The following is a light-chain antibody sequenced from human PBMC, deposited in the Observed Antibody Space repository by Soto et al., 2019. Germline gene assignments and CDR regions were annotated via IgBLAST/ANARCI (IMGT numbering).Light chain of an antibody. V-gene: IGLV1-51*01. Sequence: QSVLTQPPSVSAAPGQRVTISCSGSSSNIGESFVSWYQHLPGTAPKLLIYDSNRRSSGIPDRFSGSQSGTSATLAITGLRTGDEADYYCGTWDSGLNSGIFGGGTKVTV. CDR2: DSN. CDR3: GTWDSGLNSGI. J-gene: IGLJ2*01. CDR1: SSNIGESF.